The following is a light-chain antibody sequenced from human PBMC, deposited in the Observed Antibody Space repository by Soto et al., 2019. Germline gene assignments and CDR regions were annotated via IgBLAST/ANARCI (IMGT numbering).Light chain of an antibody. CDR3: QQYGSSVYT. CDR1: QSVSSSY. CDR2: DSS. V-gene: IGKV3-20*01. J-gene: IGKJ2*01. Sequence: DIVLTQSPGTLSLSPGERATLSCRASQSVSSSYLARYQQKPGQAPRLLIYDSSTRATGIPDRFRGSGSGTDFTLTINRLDPEDFAVYYCQQYGSSVYTFGQGTKLEIK.